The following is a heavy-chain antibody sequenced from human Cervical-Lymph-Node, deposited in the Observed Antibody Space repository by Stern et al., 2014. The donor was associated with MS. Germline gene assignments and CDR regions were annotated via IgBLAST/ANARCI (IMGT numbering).Heavy chain of an antibody. V-gene: IGHV1-69*01. Sequence: EQLVESGAEVKKPGSSVKVSCKASGGTFSSQAISWVRQAPGQGLEWLGGIIPILGAGRYAQKLQGRVTITADESTTTVYMELRSLRSEDTAVYYCARDEIGQTTTHYYYYGMDVWGQGTTVTVSS. D-gene: IGHD1-1*01. J-gene: IGHJ6*02. CDR2: IIPILGAG. CDR1: GGTFSSQA. CDR3: ARDEIGQTTTHYYYYGMDV.